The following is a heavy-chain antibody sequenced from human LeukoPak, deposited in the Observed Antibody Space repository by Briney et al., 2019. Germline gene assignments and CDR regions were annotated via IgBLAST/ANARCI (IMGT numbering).Heavy chain of an antibody. CDR1: GYTLTEFA. Sequence: VASVKVSCKVSGYTLTEFALHWVRQAPGKGPEWMGGFDPETAETIYAESFQGRVTMTEDTSTDTSYMELNSLRSGDTAVYYCTTSRYNFWSGFTYWGQGTLIAVSS. J-gene: IGHJ4*02. D-gene: IGHD3-3*01. V-gene: IGHV1-24*01. CDR3: TTSRYNFWSGFTY. CDR2: FDPETAET.